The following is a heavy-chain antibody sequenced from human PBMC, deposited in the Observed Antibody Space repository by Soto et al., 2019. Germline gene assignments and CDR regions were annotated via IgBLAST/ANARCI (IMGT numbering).Heavy chain of an antibody. V-gene: IGHV4-30-2*01. CDR1: GGSISSGGYS. CDR3: AREVVEGSYYYGMAV. CDR2: IYHSGST. Sequence: PSETLSLTCAVSGGSISSGGYSWSWIRQPPGKGLEWIGYIYHSGSTYYNPSLKSRVTISVDRSKNQFSLKLSSVTAADTAVYYCAREVVEGSYYYGMAVWGQGTTVTVSS. D-gene: IGHD2-21*01. J-gene: IGHJ6*02.